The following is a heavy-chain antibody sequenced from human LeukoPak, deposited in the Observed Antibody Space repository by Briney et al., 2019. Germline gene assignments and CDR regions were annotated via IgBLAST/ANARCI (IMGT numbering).Heavy chain of an antibody. V-gene: IGHV3-21*01. CDR1: GFTFSSYE. D-gene: IGHD5-18*01. CDR3: ASLDTAMVQEGPNDY. J-gene: IGHJ4*02. Sequence: PGGSLRLSCAASGFTFSSYEMNWVRQAPGKGLEWVSSISSSSSYIYYADSVKGRFTISRDNAKNSLYLQMNSLRAEDTAVYYCASLDTAMVQEGPNDYWGQGTLVTVSS. CDR2: ISSSSSYI.